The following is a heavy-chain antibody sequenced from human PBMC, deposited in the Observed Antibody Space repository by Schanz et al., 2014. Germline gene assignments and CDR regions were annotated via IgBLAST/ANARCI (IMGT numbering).Heavy chain of an antibody. CDR3: AKAADWPVTRFDP. CDR1: GFTFSSYA. Sequence: EVQLVESGGGLVQPGGSLRLSCAASGFTFSSYAMSWVRQAPGKGLEWVSALSEGGGGTHYADSVRGRFTISSDSSKNTRYLQMSSLRADDTAVYYCAKAADWPVTRFDPWGQGTLVTVSS. CDR2: LSEGGGGT. J-gene: IGHJ5*02. D-gene: IGHD3-9*01. V-gene: IGHV3-23*04.